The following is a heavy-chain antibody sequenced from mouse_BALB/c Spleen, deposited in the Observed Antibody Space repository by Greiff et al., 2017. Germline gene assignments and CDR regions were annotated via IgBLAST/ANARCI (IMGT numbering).Heavy chain of an antibody. CDR1: GFSLTSYG. V-gene: IGHV2-3*01. CDR3: AKPGKNYDYDGFAY. CDR2: IWGDGST. Sequence: VQRVESGPGLVAPSQSLSITCTVSGFSLTSYGVSWVRQPPGKGLEWLGVIWGDGSTNYHSALISRLSISKDNSKSQVFLKLNSLQTDDTATYYCAKPGKNYDYDGFAYWGQGTLVTVSA. J-gene: IGHJ3*01. D-gene: IGHD2-4*01.